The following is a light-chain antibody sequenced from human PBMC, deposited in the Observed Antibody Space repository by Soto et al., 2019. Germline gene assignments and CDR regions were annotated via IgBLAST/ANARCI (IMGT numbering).Light chain of an antibody. Sequence: QSALTQPASVSGSPGQSITISCTGTTSDVGGYNYVSWYQQHPGKAPKVMIYEDSNRPSGVSNRFSGSKSGNTASLTISGLQPEDVADYYCSSYTTISSLVFGGGAKLTVL. CDR3: SSYTTISSLV. J-gene: IGLJ2*01. CDR2: EDS. CDR1: TSDVGGYNY. V-gene: IGLV2-14*01.